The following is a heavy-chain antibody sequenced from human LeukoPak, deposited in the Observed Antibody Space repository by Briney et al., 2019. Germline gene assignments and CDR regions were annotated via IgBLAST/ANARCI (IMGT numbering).Heavy chain of an antibody. V-gene: IGHV3-64D*09. CDR3: VKGGSYSNYALDY. CDR1: GFTFSSYA. J-gene: IGHJ4*02. Sequence: GGSLRLSCSASGFTFSSYAMHWVRQAPGKGLECVSSINNYGSGTYYADSVKDRFTVSRDNSKNTLYLQMSSLTAEDTAVYYCVKGGSYSNYALDYWGQGTLVTVAS. D-gene: IGHD4-11*01. CDR2: INNYGSGT.